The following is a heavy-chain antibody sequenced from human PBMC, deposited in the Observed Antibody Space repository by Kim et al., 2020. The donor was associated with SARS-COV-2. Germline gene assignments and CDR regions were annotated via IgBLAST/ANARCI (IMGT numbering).Heavy chain of an antibody. CDR2: ISYDGSNK. J-gene: IGHJ6*02. CDR3: ARDRQGVEILWFGELLTPYGIDV. V-gene: IGHV3-30*04. CDR1: GFTFSSYA. D-gene: IGHD3-10*01. Sequence: GGSLRLSCAASGFTFSSYAMHWVRQAPGKGLEWVAVISYDGSNKYYADSVKGRFTISRDNSKNTLYLQMNSLRAEDTAVYYCARDRQGVEILWFGELLTPYGIDVWGQGTTVTVSS.